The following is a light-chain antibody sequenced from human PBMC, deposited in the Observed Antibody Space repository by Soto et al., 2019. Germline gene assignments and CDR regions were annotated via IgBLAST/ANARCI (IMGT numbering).Light chain of an antibody. Sequence: GFSQSPAALSVYPWERATLSCRASQSVSSSYLAWYQQKPGQAPRLLIYGASSRATGIPDRFSGSGSGTDFTLTISRLEPEDFAVYYCQQYGSSPWTVGQGTKVDIK. V-gene: IGKV3-20*01. CDR1: QSVSSSY. J-gene: IGKJ1*01. CDR3: QQYGSSPWT. CDR2: GAS.